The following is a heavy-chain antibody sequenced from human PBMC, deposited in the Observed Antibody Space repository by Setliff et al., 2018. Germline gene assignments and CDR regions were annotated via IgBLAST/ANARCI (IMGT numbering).Heavy chain of an antibody. Sequence: GASVKVSCKASGYTFTDFGVSWVRQAPGQGLEWVGWISPHNGNTYYAPKFQGTVLMTADTSTTTAYLELRSLRSDDTAVYYCSRLVRFCTRIVCQRLSGDDYWGQGTLVNVSS. J-gene: IGHJ4*02. CDR2: ISPHNGNT. CDR3: SRLVRFCTRIVCQRLSGDDY. D-gene: IGHD3-10*01. CDR1: GYTFTDFG. V-gene: IGHV1-18*01.